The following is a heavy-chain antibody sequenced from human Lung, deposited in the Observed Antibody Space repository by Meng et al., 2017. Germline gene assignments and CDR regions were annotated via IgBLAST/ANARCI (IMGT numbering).Heavy chain of an antibody. V-gene: IGHV3-23*04. D-gene: IGHD5-18*01. CDR1: GFTFSSYA. CDR3: AKARIQLWLFDY. J-gene: IGHJ4*02. Sequence: EWQLVVSGGGLEQPGGSLSLSCAASGFTFSSYALIWVRQAPGKGLEWVSGILGSGDSTFYADSVKGRFTISRDNSKNTLFLQMNSLRDEDTAVYYCAKARIQLWLFDYWGQGTLVTVSS. CDR2: ILGSGDST.